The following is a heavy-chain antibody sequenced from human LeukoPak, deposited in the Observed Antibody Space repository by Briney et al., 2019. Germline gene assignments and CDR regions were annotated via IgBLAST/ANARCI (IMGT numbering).Heavy chain of an antibody. D-gene: IGHD6-13*01. J-gene: IGHJ4*02. CDR3: ARSSSSWYDFDY. CDR1: GFSLSTSRVG. CDR2: IYWNDDK. Sequence: ESGPTLVKPTQTLTLTCTLSGFSLSTSRVGVGWIRQPPGKAPEWLALIYWNDDKRYSPSLKSRLTITKDPSKNQVVLTMTNMDPVDRATYYCARSSSSWYDFDYWGQGTLVTVSS. V-gene: IGHV2-5*01.